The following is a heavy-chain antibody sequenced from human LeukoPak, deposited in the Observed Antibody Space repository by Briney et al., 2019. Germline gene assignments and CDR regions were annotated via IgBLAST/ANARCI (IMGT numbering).Heavy chain of an antibody. V-gene: IGHV3-21*01. CDR2: ISSSSSYI. D-gene: IGHD5-18*01. CDR3: ARVIGDTAMVPNYYYYYGMDV. Sequence: GGSLRLSCAASGFTFSSYSMNWVRQAPGKGLEWVSSISSSSSYIYYADSVKGRFTISRDNAKNPLYLQMNSLRAEDTAVYYCARVIGDTAMVPNYYYYYGMDVWGKGTTVTVSS. J-gene: IGHJ6*04. CDR1: GFTFSSYS.